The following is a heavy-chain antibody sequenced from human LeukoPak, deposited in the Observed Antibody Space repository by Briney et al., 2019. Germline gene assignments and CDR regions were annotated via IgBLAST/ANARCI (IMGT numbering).Heavy chain of an antibody. D-gene: IGHD1-20*01. CDR3: ARVITGTYDAFDI. CDR1: GGSFSGYY. Sequence: PSETLSLTCAVYGGSFSGYYWSWIRQPPGKGLEWIGEINHSGSTNYNPSLKSRVTISVDTSKNQFSLKLSSVTAADTAVYYCARVITGTYDAFDIWGQGTMVTVSS. CDR2: INHSGST. V-gene: IGHV4-34*01. J-gene: IGHJ3*02.